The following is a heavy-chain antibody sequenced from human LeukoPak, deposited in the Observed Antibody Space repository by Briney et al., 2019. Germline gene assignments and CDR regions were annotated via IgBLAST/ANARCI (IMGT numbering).Heavy chain of an antibody. CDR3: ARDLYYGGNSGEGY. J-gene: IGHJ4*02. D-gene: IGHD4-23*01. V-gene: IGHV3-21*04. Sequence: SVKGRLTISRDNAKNSLYLQMTSLRAEDTALYYCARDLYYGGNSGEGYWGQGTLVTVSS.